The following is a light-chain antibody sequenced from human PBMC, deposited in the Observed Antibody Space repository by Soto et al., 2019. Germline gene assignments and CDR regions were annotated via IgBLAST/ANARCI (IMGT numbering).Light chain of an antibody. J-gene: IGKJ3*01. CDR1: HNIVTY. V-gene: IGKV1-39*01. CDR3: QKCDYLPI. Sequence: DIHMAQSPPSLSASVGDRVTITCRASHNIVTYLNWYQQKAGKAPSLLIYEASHLQSGVPFRFFGSGSGTDFTLTIDNLQHEDVATYYCQKCDYLPIFGPGTTVDFK. CDR2: EAS.